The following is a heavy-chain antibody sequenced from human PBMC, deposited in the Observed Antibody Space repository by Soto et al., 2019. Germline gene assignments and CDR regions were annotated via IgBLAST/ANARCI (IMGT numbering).Heavy chain of an antibody. D-gene: IGHD4-17*01. CDR3: ARLNNSVIGDYAFSPRYYYGMDV. V-gene: IGHV4-39*01. CDR2: IYYSGST. Sequence: SETLSLTCTVSGGSISSSSYYWGWIRQPPGKGLEWIGSIYYSGSTYYNPSLKSRVTISVDTSKNQFSLKLSSVTAADTAVYYCARLNNSVIGDYAFSPRYYYGMDVWGQGTTVTVSS. J-gene: IGHJ6*02. CDR1: GGSISSSSYY.